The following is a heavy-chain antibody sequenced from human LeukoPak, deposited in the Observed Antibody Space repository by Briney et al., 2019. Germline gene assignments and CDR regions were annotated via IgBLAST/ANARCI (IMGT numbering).Heavy chain of an antibody. CDR3: ASYYGSGSQIDY. CDR2: IYYSGST. Sequence: SETLSLTCTVSGGSISSSSYYWGWIRQPPGKGLEWIGSIYYSGSTYYNPSLKSRVTISVDTSKNQFSLKLSSVTAADTAVYYCASYYGSGSQIDYWGQGTLVTVSS. J-gene: IGHJ4*02. CDR1: GGSISSSSYY. D-gene: IGHD3-10*01. V-gene: IGHV4-39*07.